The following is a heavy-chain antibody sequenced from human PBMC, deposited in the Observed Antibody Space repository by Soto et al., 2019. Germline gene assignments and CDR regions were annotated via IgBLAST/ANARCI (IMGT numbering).Heavy chain of an antibody. CDR2: MNPNSGNT. Sequence: QVQLVQSGAEVKKPGASVKVSCKASGYTFTSYDINWVRQATGQGLEWMGWMNPNSGNTGYAQKFQGRVTMTRNTSISTAYMELGSLRSEDTAVYYCARAGTHIVVVTAGFSFDPWGQGTLVTVSS. J-gene: IGHJ5*02. CDR3: ARAGTHIVVVTAGFSFDP. CDR1: GYTFTSYD. V-gene: IGHV1-8*01. D-gene: IGHD2-21*02.